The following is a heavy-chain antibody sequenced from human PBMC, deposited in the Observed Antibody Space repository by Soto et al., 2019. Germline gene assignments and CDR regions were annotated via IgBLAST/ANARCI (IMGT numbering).Heavy chain of an antibody. J-gene: IGHJ4*02. Sequence: GGSLRLSCAASGFTFSSYSMNWVRQAPGKGLEWVSYISSSSSTIYYADSVKGRFTISRDNAKNSLYLQMNSLRAEDTAVYYCARAFHKIVVVVAAMGDYWGQGTLVTVSS. V-gene: IGHV3-48*01. CDR1: GFTFSSYS. CDR2: ISSSSSTI. D-gene: IGHD2-15*01. CDR3: ARAFHKIVVVVAAMGDY.